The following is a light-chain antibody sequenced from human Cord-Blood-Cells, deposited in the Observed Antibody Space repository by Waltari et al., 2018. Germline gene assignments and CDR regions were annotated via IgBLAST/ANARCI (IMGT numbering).Light chain of an antibody. CDR3: SSYTSSSTRV. Sequence: QSALTQPASVSGSPGQSITISCTGTSSDVGGYNYVSWYQQHPGKAPKRMIYDVSKRPSGVSNRFSGSKSGTTASLTISGLQAEDEADYYCSSYTSSSTRVFGGGTKLTVL. V-gene: IGLV2-14*01. CDR1: SSDVGGYNY. J-gene: IGLJ3*02. CDR2: DVS.